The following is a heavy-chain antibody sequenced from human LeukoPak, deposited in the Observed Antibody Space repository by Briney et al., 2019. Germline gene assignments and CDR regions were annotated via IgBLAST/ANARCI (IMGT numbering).Heavy chain of an antibody. J-gene: IGHJ4*02. CDR2: ISSSGSTI. CDR1: GFTFSDYY. CDR3: ARPSGYDILTGYPSNY. Sequence: GGSLRLSCAASGFTFSDYYMSWIRQAPGKGLEWVSYISSSGSTIYYADSVKGRFTISRDNAKNSLYLQMNSLGAEDTAVYYRARPSGYDILTGYPSNYWGQGTLVTVSS. V-gene: IGHV3-11*01. D-gene: IGHD3-9*01.